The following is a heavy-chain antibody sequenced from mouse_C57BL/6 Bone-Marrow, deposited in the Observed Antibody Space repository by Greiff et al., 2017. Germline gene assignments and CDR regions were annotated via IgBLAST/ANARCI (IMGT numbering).Heavy chain of an antibody. CDR1: GYTFTDYY. V-gene: IGHV1-76*01. D-gene: IGHD1-1*01. J-gene: IGHJ1*03. CDR2: IYPGSGNT. CDR3: ASSYDYGSTYWYFDV. Sequence: QVQLQQSGAELVRPGASVKLSCKASGYTFTDYYINWVKQRPGQGLEWIARIYPGSGNTYYNEKFKGKATLTAEKSSSTAYMQLSSLTSDDSAVYFCASSYDYGSTYWYFDVWGTGTTVTVSS.